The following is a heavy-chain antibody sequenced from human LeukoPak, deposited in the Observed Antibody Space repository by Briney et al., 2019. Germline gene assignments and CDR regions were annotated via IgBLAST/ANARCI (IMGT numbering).Heavy chain of an antibody. Sequence: QPGRSLRLSCAASGFIFNNYGMYWVRQAPGKGLEWVAVIWYDGSKKYYADSVKGRFTISRDNSKNTLYLQMNSLRAEDTAVYYCAKDLRGGRTIVVVPAAPPDWGQGTLVTVSS. CDR3: AKDLRGGRTIVVVPAAPPD. CDR2: IWYDGSKK. D-gene: IGHD2-2*01. V-gene: IGHV3-33*06. J-gene: IGHJ4*02. CDR1: GFIFNNYG.